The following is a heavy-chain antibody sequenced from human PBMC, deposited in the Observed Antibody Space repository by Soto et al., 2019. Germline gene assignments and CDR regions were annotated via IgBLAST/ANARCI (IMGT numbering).Heavy chain of an antibody. V-gene: IGHV4-31*03. CDR1: GGSITSGGYY. J-gene: IGHJ5*02. Sequence: PSETLSLTCTVSGGSITSGGYYWSWIRQHPGKGLEWIGYIYYSGSTYYNPSLKSRVTISVDTSKNQFSLKLTSVTAADTAVYYFARGQYYYDSSGYTNWFDPWGQGTLVTVSS. CDR3: ARGQYYYDSSGYTNWFDP. CDR2: IYYSGST. D-gene: IGHD3-22*01.